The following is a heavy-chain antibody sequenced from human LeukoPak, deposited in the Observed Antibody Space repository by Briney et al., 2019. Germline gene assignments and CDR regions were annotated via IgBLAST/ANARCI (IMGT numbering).Heavy chain of an antibody. D-gene: IGHD1-26*01. CDR3: ARDKGPEGGSYSGYFDY. V-gene: IGHV4-34*01. Sequence: SETLSLTCAVYGGSFSGYYWSWIRQPPGKGLEWIGDINHSGSTNYNPSLKSRVTISVDTSKNQFSLKLSSVTAADTAVYYCARDKGPEGGSYSGYFDYWGQGTLVTVSS. CDR2: INHSGST. J-gene: IGHJ4*02. CDR1: GGSFSGYY.